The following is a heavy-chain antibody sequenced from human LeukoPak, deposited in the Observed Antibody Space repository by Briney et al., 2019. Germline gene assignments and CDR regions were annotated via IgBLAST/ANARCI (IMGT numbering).Heavy chain of an antibody. CDR3: AVGYSSGWYGY. D-gene: IGHD6-19*01. J-gene: IGHJ4*02. Sequence: SETLSLTCTDSGGSISSYYWRWIRQPPGKGLEWIGYIYYSGSTNYNPSLKSRVTISVDTSKHQFSLKLSSVTAADTAVYYCAVGYSSGWYGYWGQGTLVTVSS. V-gene: IGHV4-59*08. CDR1: GGSISSYY. CDR2: IYYSGST.